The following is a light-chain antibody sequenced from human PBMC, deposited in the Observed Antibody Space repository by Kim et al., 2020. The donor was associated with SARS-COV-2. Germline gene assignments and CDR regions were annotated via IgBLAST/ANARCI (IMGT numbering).Light chain of an antibody. Sequence: SVPPGETATRSCRASQSVSTNVAWFQQKSGQAPRLLIYGASTRATGIPARFTGSGSGTEFTLTISSLQSEDFAVYHCQQYNNWPTFGQGTKVDIK. CDR2: GAS. V-gene: IGKV3-15*01. CDR1: QSVSTN. CDR3: QQYNNWPT. J-gene: IGKJ1*01.